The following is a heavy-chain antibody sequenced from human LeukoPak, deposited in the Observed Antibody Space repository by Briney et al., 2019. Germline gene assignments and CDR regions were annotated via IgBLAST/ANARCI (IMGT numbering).Heavy chain of an antibody. CDR1: GGSVSSRNYY. Sequence: PSETLSLTCTVSGGSVSSRNYYWSWIRQPPGKGLEWIGYISYSGSTYYNPSLKSRVTISVDTSKNQFSLKLSSVTAADTAVYYCARVPPRDFWSGYPPIRWGQGTLVTVSS. CDR3: ARVPPRDFWSGYPPIR. V-gene: IGHV4-61*01. CDR2: ISYSGST. D-gene: IGHD3-3*01. J-gene: IGHJ4*02.